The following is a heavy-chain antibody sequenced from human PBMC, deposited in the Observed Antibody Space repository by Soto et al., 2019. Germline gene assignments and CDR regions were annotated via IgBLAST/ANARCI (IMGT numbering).Heavy chain of an antibody. J-gene: IGHJ6*02. CDR3: ARETNYFGSGNYYGMDV. V-gene: IGHV1-46*01. D-gene: IGHD3-10*01. CDR2: INPSGGST. CDR1: GYTFSNYY. Sequence: QVQLVQSGAEVKKPGASMKVSCKASGYTFSNYYVHWVRQAPGQGLAWMGIINPSGGSTTYAQKFQGRVTMTRDTSTSTVYMELNSLRSEDTAVYYCARETNYFGSGNYYGMDVWGQGTTVTVSS.